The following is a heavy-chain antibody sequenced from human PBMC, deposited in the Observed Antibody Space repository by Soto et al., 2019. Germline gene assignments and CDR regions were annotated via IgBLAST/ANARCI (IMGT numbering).Heavy chain of an antibody. CDR1: GFTFSSYW. V-gene: IGHV3-7*04. J-gene: IGHJ6*02. CDR2: IKQDGSEK. Sequence: EVQLVESGGGLVQPGGSLRLSCAASGFTFSSYWMSWVRLAPGKGLEWVANIKQDGSEKLNVDSVKGRFTISRDNAQNSLYLQMNSLRDEDTAVYYCARGRGLDVWGQGTTVTVSS. CDR3: ARGRGLDV.